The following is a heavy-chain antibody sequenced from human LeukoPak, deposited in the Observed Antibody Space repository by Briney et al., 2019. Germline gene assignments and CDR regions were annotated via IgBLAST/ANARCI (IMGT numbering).Heavy chain of an antibody. CDR2: INASGPT. Sequence: SETLSLTCTASGFSISTYDWSWIRRPPGKGLEWIAYINASGPTNYNPSLERRITISVDTSKNQFSLKLSSVTAPDTAVYYCARHDAGIAARPFDNWGQGTLVTVSS. CDR3: ARHDAGIAARPFDN. J-gene: IGHJ4*02. D-gene: IGHD6-6*01. CDR1: GFSISTYD. V-gene: IGHV4-4*09.